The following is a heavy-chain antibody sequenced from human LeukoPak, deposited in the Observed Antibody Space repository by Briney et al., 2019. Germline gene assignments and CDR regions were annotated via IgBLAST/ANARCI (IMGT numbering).Heavy chain of an antibody. J-gene: IGHJ4*02. CDR2: IKQDGSEK. Sequence: GGSLRLSCAASGFTFSNAWMSWVRQAPGKGLEWVANIKQDGSEKYYVDSVKGRFTISRDNAKNSLYLQMNSLRAEDTAVYYCAKGQAGIAAAGLDYWGQGTLVTVSS. V-gene: IGHV3-7*01. CDR1: GFTFSNAW. D-gene: IGHD6-13*01. CDR3: AKGQAGIAAAGLDY.